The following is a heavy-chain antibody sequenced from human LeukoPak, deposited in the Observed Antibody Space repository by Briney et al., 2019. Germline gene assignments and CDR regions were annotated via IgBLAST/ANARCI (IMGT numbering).Heavy chain of an antibody. J-gene: IGHJ4*02. D-gene: IGHD3-10*01. CDR2: IIPIFGTA. V-gene: IGHV1-69*06. CDR1: GGTFSSYA. Sequence: SVKVSCKASGGTFSSYAISWVRQAPGQGLEWMGGIIPIFGTANYAQKFQGRVTITADKSTSTAYMELSSLRSEDTAVYYCARVESPYYYGSGSYFLDYWGQGTLVTVSS. CDR3: ARVESPYYYGSGSYFLDY.